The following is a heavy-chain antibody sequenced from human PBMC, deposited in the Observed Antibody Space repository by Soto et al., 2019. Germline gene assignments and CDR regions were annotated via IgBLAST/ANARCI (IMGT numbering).Heavy chain of an antibody. CDR1: XXTXSSYG. J-gene: IGHJ4*02. CDR2: ISYDGSYK. CDR3: AKWNGGFDF. V-gene: IGHV3-30*18. Sequence: PGGSXSXSXAAAXXTXSSYGMHWDRQAPGKGLEWVAVISYDGSYKYYADSVKGRFTISRDNSKNTLYLQMNSLISYDTAVYYCAKWNGGFDFWGQGTLVTVSS. D-gene: IGHD1-1*01.